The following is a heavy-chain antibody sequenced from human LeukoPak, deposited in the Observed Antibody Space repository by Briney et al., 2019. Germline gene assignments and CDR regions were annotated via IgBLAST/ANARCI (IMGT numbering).Heavy chain of an antibody. V-gene: IGHV1-18*01. CDR1: GYTFTSYG. CDR2: ISAYNGNT. CDR3: ASGLVDYGDYYYYMDV. J-gene: IGHJ6*03. Sequence: ASVKVSCKASGYTFTSYGISWVRQAPGKGLEWMGWISAYNGNTNYAQKLQGRVTMTTDTSTSTAYMELRSLRSDDTAVYYCASGLVDYGDYYYYMDVWGKGTTVTISS. D-gene: IGHD4-17*01.